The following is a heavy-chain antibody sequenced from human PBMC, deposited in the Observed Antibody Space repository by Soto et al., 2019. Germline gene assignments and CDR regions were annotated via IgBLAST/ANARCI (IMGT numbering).Heavy chain of an antibody. CDR2: IYHSGST. J-gene: IGHJ4*02. D-gene: IGHD1-26*01. Sequence: PSETLSLTCTVSGGSVSSGSYYWSWIRQPPGKGLEWIGYIYHSGSTNYNPSLKSRVTISVDTSKNQFSLKLSSVTAADTAVYYCARVGGSYYSDYWGQGTLVTVSS. V-gene: IGHV4-61*01. CDR3: ARVGGSYYSDY. CDR1: GGSVSSGSYY.